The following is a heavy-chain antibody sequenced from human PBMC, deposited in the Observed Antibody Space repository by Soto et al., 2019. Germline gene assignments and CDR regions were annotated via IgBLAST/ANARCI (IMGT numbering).Heavy chain of an antibody. CDR2: IYYSGT. D-gene: IGHD2-21*01. Sequence: QVQLQESGPGLVQPSQTLSLTCTVSGASISNDDYFWSWIRQPPGKGLEWIGFIYYSGTYYNPSLKSRATISADTSKNHFSLKLTSVTAADTAVYYCARDLAYCASGSCYAKWGSWGHRTLVTVSS. J-gene: IGHJ5*01. CDR1: GASISNDDYF. CDR3: ARDLAYCASGSCYAKWGS. V-gene: IGHV4-30-4*01.